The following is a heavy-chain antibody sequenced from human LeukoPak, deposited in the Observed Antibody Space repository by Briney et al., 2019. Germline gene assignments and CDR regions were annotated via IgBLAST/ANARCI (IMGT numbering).Heavy chain of an antibody. Sequence: GGSLRLSCAASGFTFSDYYMSWIRQAPGKGLEWISYISSSAGTIYYADSVKGRFTISRDNAENSLYLQMNSLRVEDTAVYYCAKDRHSYSNAYFFDYWGQGTLVTVSS. CDR1: GFTFSDYY. CDR3: AKDRHSYSNAYFFDY. D-gene: IGHD4-11*01. V-gene: IGHV3-11*04. J-gene: IGHJ4*02. CDR2: ISSSAGTI.